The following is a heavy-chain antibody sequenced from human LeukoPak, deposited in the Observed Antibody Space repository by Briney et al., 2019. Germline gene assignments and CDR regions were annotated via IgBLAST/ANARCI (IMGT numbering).Heavy chain of an antibody. V-gene: IGHV3-23*01. CDR1: GFSFVTSS. J-gene: IGHJ1*01. CDR3: ARGGKIALAGTRSTQYFQH. D-gene: IGHD6-19*01. CDR2: ISGGGDIT. Sequence: PGGSLRLSCVASGFSFVTSSMSWVRQAPGKGLEWVSVISGGGDITYYADSVKGRFTISRDNSKNTLYLQMNSLRPEDTAVYYCARGGKIALAGTRSTQYFQHWGQGTLVTVSS.